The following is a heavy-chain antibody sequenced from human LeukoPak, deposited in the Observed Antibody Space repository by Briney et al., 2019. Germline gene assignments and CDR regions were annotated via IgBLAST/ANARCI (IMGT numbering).Heavy chain of an antibody. CDR1: GYTFTGYY. D-gene: IGHD6-19*01. CDR2: INPNSGGT. J-gene: IGHJ4*02. Sequence: GASVKVSCKASGYTFTGYYMHWVRQAPRQGLEGMGWINPNSGGTNYAQKFQGRVTMTRDTSISTAYMELSRLRSDDTAVYYCARAASLSGWHRFDYWGQGTLVTVSS. V-gene: IGHV1-2*02. CDR3: ARAASLSGWHRFDY.